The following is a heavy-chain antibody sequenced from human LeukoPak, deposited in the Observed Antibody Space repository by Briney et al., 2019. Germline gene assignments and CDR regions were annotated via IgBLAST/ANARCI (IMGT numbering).Heavy chain of an antibody. D-gene: IGHD6-13*01. J-gene: IGHJ4*02. CDR2: ISYDGSNK. CDR3: ARGACGSTWYDFFFDY. Sequence: PGRSLRLSCAASGFTFSRYGMYWVRQAPGKGLEWVAVISYDGSNKYYADSVKGRFTISRDNSKNTLYLQMNSLRGEDTAVYYCARGACGSTWYDFFFDYWGQGILVTVSS. V-gene: IGHV3-30*03. CDR1: GFTFSRYG.